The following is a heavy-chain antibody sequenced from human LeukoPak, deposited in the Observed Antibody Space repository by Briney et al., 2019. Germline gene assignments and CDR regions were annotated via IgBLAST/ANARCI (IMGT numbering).Heavy chain of an antibody. CDR1: GFTFGDYA. CDR2: IRSKAYGGTT. V-gene: IGHV3-49*03. D-gene: IGHD3-22*01. J-gene: IGHJ4*02. Sequence: SLRLSCTASGFTFGDYAMSWFRQAPGKGLEWVGFIRSKAYGGTTEYATSVKGRFTISRDDSKSIAYLQMNSLKTEDTAVYYCTRDRRGVKYYYDSSGVFDYWGQGTLVTVSS. CDR3: TRDRRGVKYYYDSSGVFDY.